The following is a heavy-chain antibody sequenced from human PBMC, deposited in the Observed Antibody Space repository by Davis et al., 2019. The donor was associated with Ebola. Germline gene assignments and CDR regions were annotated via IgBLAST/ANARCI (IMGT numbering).Heavy chain of an antibody. CDR2: ISYDGANK. J-gene: IGHJ6*02. CDR3: ARGLGYGMDV. D-gene: IGHD6-19*01. V-gene: IGHV3-30*03. Sequence: GGSLRLSCAASGFTFSSTGMHWVRQAPGKGLEWVAVISYDGANKYYADSVQGRFTISRDNSKNTLYLQMNSLRPEDTAVYYCARGLGYGMDVWGQGTTVTVSS. CDR1: GFTFSSTG.